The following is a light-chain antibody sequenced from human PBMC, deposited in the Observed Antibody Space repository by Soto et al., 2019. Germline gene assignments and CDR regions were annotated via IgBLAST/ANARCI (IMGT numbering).Light chain of an antibody. J-gene: IGKJ5*01. CDR2: AAS. CDR3: QQSYSTSPIT. Sequence: DIQMTQSPSSLSASVGDRVTMTCRASETISTFLNWYQHKPGKAPKLLIYAASRLQSGVPSRFSGSGSGTDFTLTINGLQPADFASYYCQQSYSTSPITFGQGTRLEI. V-gene: IGKV1-39*01. CDR1: ETISTF.